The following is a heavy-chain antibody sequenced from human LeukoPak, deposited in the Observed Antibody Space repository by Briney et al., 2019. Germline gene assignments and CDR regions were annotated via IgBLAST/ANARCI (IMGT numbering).Heavy chain of an antibody. CDR2: ISYDGSNK. D-gene: IGHD3-9*01. Sequence: GGSLRLSCAASGFTFSSYAMHWVRQAPGKGLEWVAVISYDGSNKYYADSVKGRFTISRDNSKNTLYLQMNSLRAEDTAVYYCARVGSYDILTGSFDYWGQGTLVTVSS. CDR1: GFTFSSYA. V-gene: IGHV3-30-3*01. CDR3: ARVGSYDILTGSFDY. J-gene: IGHJ4*02.